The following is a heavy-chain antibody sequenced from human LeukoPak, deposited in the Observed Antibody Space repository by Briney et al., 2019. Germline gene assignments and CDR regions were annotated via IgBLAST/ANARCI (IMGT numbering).Heavy chain of an antibody. CDR3: AKGSGGSGSFYNHFDC. CDR2: ISSDGSNK. J-gene: IGHJ4*02. D-gene: IGHD3-10*01. CDR1: GLSFNSCG. Sequence: GGSLRLSCAASGLSFNSCGMHWVRQAPGKGLEWVAVISSDGSNKYYADSVKGRFTISRDNSKNTLSLQMNSLRTEDAAVFYCAKGSGGSGSFYNHFDCWGQGTLVTVSS. V-gene: IGHV3-30*18.